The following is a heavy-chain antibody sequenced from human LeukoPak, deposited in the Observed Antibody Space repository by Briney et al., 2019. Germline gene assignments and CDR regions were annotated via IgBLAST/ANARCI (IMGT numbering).Heavy chain of an antibody. Sequence: VASVKVSCKASGYTFSSYAISWVRQAPGQGLEWMGGIIPIFGTANYAQKFQGRVTITADKSTSTAYMELSSLRSEDTAVYYCARAPTIVGATLGAFDIWGQGTMVTVSS. CDR2: IIPIFGTA. CDR1: GYTFSSYA. V-gene: IGHV1-69*06. J-gene: IGHJ3*02. CDR3: ARAPTIVGATLGAFDI. D-gene: IGHD1-26*01.